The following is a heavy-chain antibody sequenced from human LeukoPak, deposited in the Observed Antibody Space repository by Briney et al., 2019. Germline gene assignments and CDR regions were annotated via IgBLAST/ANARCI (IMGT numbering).Heavy chain of an antibody. J-gene: IGHJ4*02. CDR2: ISWNSGSI. CDR3: ARGGPGIVIDY. V-gene: IGHV3-9*01. Sequence: GGSLRLSCAASGFTFDDYAMHWVRQAPGKGLEWVSSISWNSGSIGYADSVKGRFTISRDNAKNSLYVQMNSLRAEDTALYYCARGGPGIVIDYWGQGTLVTVSS. CDR1: GFTFDDYA. D-gene: IGHD2-2*01.